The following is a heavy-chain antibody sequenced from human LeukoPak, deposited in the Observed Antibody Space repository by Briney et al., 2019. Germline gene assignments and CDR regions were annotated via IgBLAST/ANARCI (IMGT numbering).Heavy chain of an antibody. D-gene: IGHD1-7*01. CDR3: ARDYWWNYDY. Sequence: GRSLRLSCAASGFTFSDYAMHWVRQAPGKGLEWVAVISKDGSDKYYPGSVRGRFTVSRDNSKNTIYLQMDSLRAEDTAIYYCARDYWWNYDYWGQGTLVTVSS. CDR2: ISKDGSDK. J-gene: IGHJ4*02. CDR1: GFTFSDYA. V-gene: IGHV3-30-3*01.